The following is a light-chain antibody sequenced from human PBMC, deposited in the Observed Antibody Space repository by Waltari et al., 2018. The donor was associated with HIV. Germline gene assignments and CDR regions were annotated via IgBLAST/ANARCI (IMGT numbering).Light chain of an antibody. V-gene: IGKV4-1*01. J-gene: IGKJ4*01. CDR1: QSVLFNSNSKNY. CDR2: WAS. Sequence: DIVMTQSPDSLALSLVEMATIHCKPTQSVLFNSNSKNYLAWYQQKPGQPPKLLIYWASARESGVPDRFSGSGSGTDFTLTISSLQAEDVAVYYCQQYYTVPLTFGGGTKVEI. CDR3: QQYYTVPLT.